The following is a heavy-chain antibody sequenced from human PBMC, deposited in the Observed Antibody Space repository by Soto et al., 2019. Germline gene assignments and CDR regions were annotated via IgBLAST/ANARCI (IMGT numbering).Heavy chain of an antibody. CDR3: ARLGVGVPAAD. CDR2: IYPDDSDT. V-gene: IGHV5-51*01. D-gene: IGHD2-2*01. Sequence: GESLKISCKGSGYNFANHWIGWVRQVPGKGLEWMGIIYPDDSDTKYSPSFQGQVTILVAKSTSTAYLQWSSLEASDSAIYYCARLGVGVPAADWGQGTLVTVSS. J-gene: IGHJ1*01. CDR1: GYNFANHW.